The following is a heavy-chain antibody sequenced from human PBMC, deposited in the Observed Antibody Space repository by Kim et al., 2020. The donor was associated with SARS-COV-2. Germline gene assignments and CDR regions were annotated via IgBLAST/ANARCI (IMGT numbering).Heavy chain of an antibody. V-gene: IGHV3-23*01. CDR3: AKDNDYYDSSGYYLDAFDI. CDR1: GFTFSSYA. CDR2: ISGSGGST. D-gene: IGHD3-22*01. J-gene: IGHJ3*02. Sequence: GGSLRLSCAASGFTFSSYAMSWVRQAPGKGLEWVSAISGSGGSTYYADSVKGRFTISRDNSKNTLYLQMNSLRAEDTAVYYCAKDNDYYDSSGYYLDAFDIWGQGTMVTVSS.